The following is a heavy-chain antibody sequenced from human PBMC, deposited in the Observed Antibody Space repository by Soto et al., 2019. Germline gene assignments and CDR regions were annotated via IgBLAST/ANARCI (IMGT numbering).Heavy chain of an antibody. CDR1: GFTFSNAW. J-gene: IGHJ5*02. CDR2: IKSKTDGGTT. Sequence: GGSLRLSCAASGFTFSNAWMSWVRQAPGKGLEWVGRIKSKTDGGTTDYAAPVKGRFTISRDDSKNTLYLQMNSLKTEDTAVYYCTALSPISSPGKDCSGGSCYHWGQGTLVTVSS. CDR3: TALSPISSPGKDCSGGSCYH. D-gene: IGHD2-15*01. V-gene: IGHV3-15*01.